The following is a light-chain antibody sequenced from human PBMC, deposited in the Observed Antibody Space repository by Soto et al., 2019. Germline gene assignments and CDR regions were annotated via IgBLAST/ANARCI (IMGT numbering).Light chain of an antibody. CDR2: AAS. CDR3: LQRDNSPPT. CDR1: QSVTSY. Sequence: DIVLTQSPFTLSSSPGDRATLSCRASQSVTSYLDWYQQKPGPAPRLLIYAASNMATGIPARFSGSGSGTDFTLTISSLEPEDFAIYYCLQRDNSPPTFGQGTKVEIK. J-gene: IGKJ2*01. V-gene: IGKV3-11*01.